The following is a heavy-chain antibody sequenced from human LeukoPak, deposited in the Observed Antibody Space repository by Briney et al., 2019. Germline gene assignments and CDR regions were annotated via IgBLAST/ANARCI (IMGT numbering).Heavy chain of an antibody. J-gene: IGHJ4*02. CDR1: GFTFSSYA. Sequence: GGSLRLSCAASGFTFSSYAMTWVRQALGKGLEWVSVIGSGGGDIHYADSVKGRFTISRGNSKNTLYLQMNSLRAEDTAVYYCAKYVVIVPAGTRAFDYWGQGTPVTVSS. V-gene: IGHV3-23*01. D-gene: IGHD2-2*01. CDR3: AKYVVIVPAGTRAFDY. CDR2: IGSGGGDI.